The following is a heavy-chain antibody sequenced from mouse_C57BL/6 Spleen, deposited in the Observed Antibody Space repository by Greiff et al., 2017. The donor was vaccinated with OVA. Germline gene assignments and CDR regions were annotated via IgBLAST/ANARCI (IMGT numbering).Heavy chain of an antibody. Sequence: EVQLQQSGAELVKPGASVKLSCTASGFNIKDYYMHWVKQRPEQGLEWIGRIDPEDGETKYAPKFKGKATITADKSSNTAYLQLSSLTSEDTAVYYCARSGSNSWFAYWGQGTLVTVSA. CDR2: IDPEDGET. CDR3: ARSGSNSWFAY. V-gene: IGHV14-2*01. J-gene: IGHJ3*01. CDR1: GFNIKDYY. D-gene: IGHD1-3*01.